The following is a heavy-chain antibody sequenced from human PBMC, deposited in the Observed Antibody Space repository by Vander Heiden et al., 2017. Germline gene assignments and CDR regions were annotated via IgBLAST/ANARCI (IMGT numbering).Heavy chain of an antibody. Sequence: QVQLVESGGGVVQPGRSLRLSCAASGFTFSSYGMHWVRQAPGKGLEWVAVIWYDGSNKYYADSVKGRFTIARDNSKNTLYLQRNSLRAEETAVYYCARDRYYDFVSGDDSPYGMDVWGQGTTVTVSS. D-gene: IGHD3-3*01. CDR2: IWYDGSNK. CDR1: GFTFSSYG. V-gene: IGHV3-33*01. CDR3: ARDRYYDFVSGDDSPYGMDV. J-gene: IGHJ6*02.